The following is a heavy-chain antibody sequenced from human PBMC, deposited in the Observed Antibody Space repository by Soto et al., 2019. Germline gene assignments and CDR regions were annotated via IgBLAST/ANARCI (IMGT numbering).Heavy chain of an antibody. V-gene: IGHV3-33*01. CDR3: ARDPGGVTTFTSWFDP. D-gene: IGHD4-4*01. CDR1: GFTFSSYG. Sequence: AGGSLRLSCAASGFTFSSYGMHWVRQAPGKGLEWVAVIWYDGSNKYYADSVKGRFTISRDNSKNTLYLQMNSLRAEDMAVYYCARDPGGVTTFTSWFDPWGQGTLVTVSS. CDR2: IWYDGSNK. J-gene: IGHJ5*02.